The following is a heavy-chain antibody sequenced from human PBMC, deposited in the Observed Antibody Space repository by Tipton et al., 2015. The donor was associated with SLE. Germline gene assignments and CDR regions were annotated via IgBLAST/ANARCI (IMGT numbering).Heavy chain of an antibody. CDR3: ATGGREYYFDY. CDR2: IYYSGST. J-gene: IGHJ4*02. CDR1: GGSISSYY. Sequence: LRLSCTVSGGSISSYYWGWIRQPPGKGLEWIGSIYYSGSTYYNPSLKSRVTISVDTSKNQFSLKLSSVTAADTAVYYCATGGREYYFDYWGQGTLVTVSS. V-gene: IGHV4-39*07. D-gene: IGHD3-10*01.